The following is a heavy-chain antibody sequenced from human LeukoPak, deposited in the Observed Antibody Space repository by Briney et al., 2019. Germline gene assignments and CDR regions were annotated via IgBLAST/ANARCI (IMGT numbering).Heavy chain of an antibody. D-gene: IGHD1-26*01. J-gene: IGHJ5*02. CDR1: GFTFSNYA. Sequence: GGSPRLSCEGSGFTFSNYAMTWVRQAPGKGLEWVSTIAAYGAGTYYADSVKGRFTFSRDNSKGTVYLEMHSLRAEDTAVYYCAKTSREPPGWFDPWGQGTLVTVSS. V-gene: IGHV3-23*01. CDR2: IAAYGAGT. CDR3: AKTSREPPGWFDP.